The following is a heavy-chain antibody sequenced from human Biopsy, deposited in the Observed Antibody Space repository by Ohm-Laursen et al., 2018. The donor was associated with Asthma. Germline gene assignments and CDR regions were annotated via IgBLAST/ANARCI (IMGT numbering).Heavy chain of an antibody. CDR1: GYNFISFA. D-gene: IGHD3-9*01. V-gene: IGHV1-3*04. CDR2: VNTGNGDT. Sequence: SVKVSCKASGYNFISFAIHWVRQAPGQRLEWMGWVNTGNGDTKYSQKFQGRVTITRDTSASTAYMELRSLRSEDTAKYYCARTYYDFLTGQVKDVFGVWGQGTMVTVSS. CDR3: ARTYYDFLTGQVKDVFGV. J-gene: IGHJ3*01.